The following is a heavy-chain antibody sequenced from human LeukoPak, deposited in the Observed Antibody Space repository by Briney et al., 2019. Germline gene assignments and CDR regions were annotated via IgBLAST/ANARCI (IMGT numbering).Heavy chain of an antibody. CDR3: AKDSHWILFDD. Sequence: GGSLRLSCAASGFTFSNYGMHWVRQAQGKGLEWVAFIRYDGRNKYYADSVKGRFTISRDNSKNTLYLQMNSLRDEDTAVYYCAKDSHWILFDDWGQGTLVTVSS. J-gene: IGHJ4*02. CDR1: GFTFSNYG. V-gene: IGHV3-30*02. CDR2: IRYDGRNK. D-gene: IGHD2-2*03.